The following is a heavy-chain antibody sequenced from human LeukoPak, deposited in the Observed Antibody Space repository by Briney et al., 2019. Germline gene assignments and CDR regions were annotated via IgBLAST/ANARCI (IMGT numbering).Heavy chain of an antibody. CDR2: ISWDGGST. CDR1: GFTFDDYA. Sequence: GGSLRLSCAASGFTFDDYAMHWGRQAPGKGLEWVSLISWDGGSTYYADSVKGRFTISRDNSKNSLYLQMNSLRAEDTALYYCAKEGYCSSTSCSGGDYFDYWGQGTLVTVSS. D-gene: IGHD2-2*01. J-gene: IGHJ4*02. CDR3: AKEGYCSSTSCSGGDYFDY. V-gene: IGHV3-43D*03.